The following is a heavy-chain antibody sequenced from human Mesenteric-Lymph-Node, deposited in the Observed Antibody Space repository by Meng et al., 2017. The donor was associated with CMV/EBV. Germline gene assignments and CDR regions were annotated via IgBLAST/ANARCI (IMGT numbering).Heavy chain of an antibody. CDR2: ISGSGGST. Sequence: AASGFTFSSYAMSWVRQAPGKGLEWVSAISGSGGSTYYADSVKGRFTISRDNSKNTLYLQMNSLRVDDTAVYFCATAPTWGWQGADYWGQGTLVTVSS. CDR3: ATAPTWGWQGADY. CDR1: GFTFSSYA. V-gene: IGHV3-23*01. J-gene: IGHJ4*02. D-gene: IGHD3-16*01.